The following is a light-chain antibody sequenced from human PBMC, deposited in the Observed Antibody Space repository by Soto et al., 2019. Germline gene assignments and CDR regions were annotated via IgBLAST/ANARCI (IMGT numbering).Light chain of an antibody. CDR2: DAS. J-gene: IGKJ5*01. CDR1: QSVSTS. V-gene: IGKV3-11*01. CDR3: QHRSNWPPIT. Sequence: EIVLTQSPGTLSLSPGQRATLSCMASQSVSTSLAWYQQKPGQAPRLLVYDASNRATGIPARFSGSGSGTDFTLTISRLEAEDVAVYYCQHRSNWPPITFGQWTRLESK.